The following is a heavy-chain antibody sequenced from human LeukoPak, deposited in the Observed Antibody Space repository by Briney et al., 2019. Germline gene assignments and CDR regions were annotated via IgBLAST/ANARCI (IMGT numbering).Heavy chain of an antibody. CDR2: MNPNSGNT. J-gene: IGHJ4*02. CDR1: GYTFTSYD. Sequence: ASVKVSCKASGYTFTSYDINWVRQATGQGLEWMGRMNPNSGNTGYAQKFQGRVTMTRNTSISTAYMELSSLRSEDTAVYYCARGVRYSYGQMYYFDYWGQGTLVTVSS. V-gene: IGHV1-8*01. D-gene: IGHD5-18*01. CDR3: ARGVRYSYGQMYYFDY.